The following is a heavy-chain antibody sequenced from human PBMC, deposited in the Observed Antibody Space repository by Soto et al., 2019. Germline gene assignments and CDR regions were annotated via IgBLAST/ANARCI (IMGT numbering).Heavy chain of an antibody. V-gene: IGHV2-5*01. CDR2: IQWNDDQ. Sequence: QITLKESGPAVVRPTQTLTLTCTFSGFSLNNSGVGVGWIRQPPGKALEWLALIQWNDDQRYSPSLKTRLSLHKGHPQNQVVFKMTNMDPVGTGTYYCAYSMYHYRIYPDLHWDNWGQGTLITVSS. J-gene: IGHJ4*02. D-gene: IGHD3-10*01. CDR1: GFSLNNSGVG. CDR3: AYSMYHYRIYPDLHWDN.